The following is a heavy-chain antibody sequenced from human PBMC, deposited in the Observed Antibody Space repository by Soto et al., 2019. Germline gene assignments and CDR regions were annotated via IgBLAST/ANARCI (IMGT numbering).Heavy chain of an antibody. D-gene: IGHD6-6*01. J-gene: IGHJ5*02. CDR3: ARKSGAGRRRWFDP. Sequence: QVQLQQWGAGLLKPSETLSLNCAISGGSFSTYYWSLIRQSPGKGLEWIGDINHSGSTNYNPSLKSRVTLSVDTSKNQFSLKMTSVTAADTAVYYCARKSGAGRRRWFDPWGQGTLVTVSS. V-gene: IGHV4-34*01. CDR1: GGSFSTYY. CDR2: INHSGST.